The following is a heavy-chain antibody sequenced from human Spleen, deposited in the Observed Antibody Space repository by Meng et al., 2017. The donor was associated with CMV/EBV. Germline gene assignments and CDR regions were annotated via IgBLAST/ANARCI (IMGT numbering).Heavy chain of an antibody. D-gene: IGHD6-6*01. Sequence: ASVKVSCKASGYNFTGYYIHWVRQAPGLGPERLGWIIPDSGNTRYTQKFQGRVTMTMDTSISTVYMELNRVRADDTAVYFCASASIAARPFYYGLDVWGQGTAVTVSS. J-gene: IGHJ6*02. CDR3: ASASIAARPFYYGLDV. V-gene: IGHV1-2*02. CDR2: IIPDSGNT. CDR1: GYNFTGYY.